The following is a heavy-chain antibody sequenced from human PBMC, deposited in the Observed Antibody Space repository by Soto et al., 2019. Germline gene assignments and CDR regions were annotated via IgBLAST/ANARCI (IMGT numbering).Heavy chain of an antibody. CDR1: GGSISSCGYY. CDR2: IYCSGST. CDR3: ARTNLDSGDYEAY. Sequence: PSETLSLTCTVSGGSISSCGYYWSWIRQHPGKGLEWIGYIYCSGSTYYNPSLKSRVTISVDTSKNQFSLKLSSVTAADTAVYYCARTNLDSGDYEAYWGQGTLVTVSS. D-gene: IGHD4-17*01. J-gene: IGHJ4*02. V-gene: IGHV4-31*03.